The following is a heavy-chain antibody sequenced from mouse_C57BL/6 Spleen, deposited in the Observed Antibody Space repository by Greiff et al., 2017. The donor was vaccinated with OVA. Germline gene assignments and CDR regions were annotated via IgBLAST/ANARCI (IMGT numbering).Heavy chain of an antibody. CDR3: ARGGLGRQKFAY. Sequence: QVQLQQPGAELVRPGSSVKLSCKASGYTFTSYWMDWVKQRPGQGLEWIGNIYPSDSETHYNQKFKDKATLTVDKSSSTAYMQLSSLTSEDSAVYYCARGGLGRQKFAYWGQGTLVTVSA. CDR1: GYTFTSYW. J-gene: IGHJ3*01. V-gene: IGHV1-61*01. CDR2: IYPSDSET. D-gene: IGHD4-1*01.